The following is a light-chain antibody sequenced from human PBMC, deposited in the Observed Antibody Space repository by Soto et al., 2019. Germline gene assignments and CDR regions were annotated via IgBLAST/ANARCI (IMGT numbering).Light chain of an antibody. CDR2: DVT. V-gene: IGLV2-14*01. Sequence: SVLTQPGCVSGYPGQSITISCNGTRSDVGGYNYVYWHQQHPGKAPKLMIYDVTNRPSGVSDRFSGSKSGNTASLTISGLQAEDEADYYCSSYTSSSTYVFGAGTKVTVL. CDR1: RSDVGGYNY. J-gene: IGLJ1*01. CDR3: SSYTSSSTYV.